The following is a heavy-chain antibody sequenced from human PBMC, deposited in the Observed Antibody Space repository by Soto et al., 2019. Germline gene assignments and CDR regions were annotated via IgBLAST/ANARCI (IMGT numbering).Heavy chain of an antibody. Sequence: EMHLVESGGGLVQPGGSLRLSCAASGFPFSIHWMNWVRQAPGKGLEWVANLNQNGREKYYVDSVKGRFTISRDNAKHSLSLQMNRLRAEDTAVYYCAGGSYWGQGTLVTVSS. CDR1: GFPFSIHW. CDR2: LNQNGREK. V-gene: IGHV3-7*01. J-gene: IGHJ4*02. CDR3: AGGSY.